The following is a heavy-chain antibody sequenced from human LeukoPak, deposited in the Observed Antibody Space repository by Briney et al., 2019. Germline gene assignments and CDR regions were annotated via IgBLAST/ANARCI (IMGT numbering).Heavy chain of an antibody. D-gene: IGHD3-10*01. CDR3: LWFGSGGFDY. V-gene: IGHV3-53*01. CDR1: GFSVSFNY. CDR2: IFSGGST. J-gene: IGHJ4*02. Sequence: GGSLRLSCAASGFSVSFNYMTWVRQAPGKGLEWVSVIFSGGSTYYADSVKGRFTISRDNSKNTLYLQMNSLRAEDTAVYYCLWFGSGGFDYWGQGTLATVSS.